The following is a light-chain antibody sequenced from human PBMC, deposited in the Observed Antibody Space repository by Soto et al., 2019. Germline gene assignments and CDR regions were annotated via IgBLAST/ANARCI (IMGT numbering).Light chain of an antibody. V-gene: IGKV3-15*01. Sequence: EIVMTQSPGTLSVSPGERATLSCRASQSVSSNLAWYQQKPGQAPRLLLYGASTRATGIPARFSGSRSGTEFTLTISSLQSEDFEVYYCQQYNNWPRTFGQGTKVEIK. CDR1: QSVSSN. J-gene: IGKJ1*01. CDR2: GAS. CDR3: QQYNNWPRT.